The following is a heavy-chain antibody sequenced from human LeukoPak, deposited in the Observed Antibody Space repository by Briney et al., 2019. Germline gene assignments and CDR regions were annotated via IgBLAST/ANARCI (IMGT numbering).Heavy chain of an antibody. CDR2: IFHSGVT. CDR3: ARGGRSSFDI. Sequence: SGTLSLTCAVSGGSISSDHWWSWVRQPPGKSLEWIGEIFHSGVTNYKPSLKSRVSMSVDNSRHQFSLKLRSVTAADTAVYFCARGGRSSFDIWGPGTKVIVCS. J-gene: IGHJ3*02. V-gene: IGHV4-4*02. D-gene: IGHD3-10*01. CDR1: GGSISSDHW.